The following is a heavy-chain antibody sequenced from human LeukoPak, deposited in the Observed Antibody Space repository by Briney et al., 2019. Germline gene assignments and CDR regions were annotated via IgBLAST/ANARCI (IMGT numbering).Heavy chain of an antibody. CDR2: INPNSGGT. V-gene: IGHV1-2*02. D-gene: IGHD6-13*01. J-gene: IGHJ4*02. CDR3: ARSGGVFGIAAALDY. Sequence: ASVKVSCKASGYTFTGYYTHWVRQAPGQGLEWMGWINPNSGGTNYAQKFQGRVTMARDTSISTAYMELSRLRSDDTAVYYCARSGGVFGIAAALDYWGQGTLVTVSS. CDR1: GYTFTGYY.